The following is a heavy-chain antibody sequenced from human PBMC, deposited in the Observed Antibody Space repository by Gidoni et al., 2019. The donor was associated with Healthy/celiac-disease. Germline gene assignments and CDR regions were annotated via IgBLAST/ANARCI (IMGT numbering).Heavy chain of an antibody. D-gene: IGHD6-13*01. Sequence: EVQLVESVGGLVKPGGSLRLSCAASGFTFSSDSMNWGRQAPGKGLEWVSSISSSSSDICYADSVKGRFTISRDNAKNSLYLQMNSLRAEDTAVYYCARDPGIAAADPPHWGQGTLVTVSS. CDR3: ARDPGIAAADPPH. J-gene: IGHJ4*02. V-gene: IGHV3-21*01. CDR1: GFTFSSDS. CDR2: ISSSSSDI.